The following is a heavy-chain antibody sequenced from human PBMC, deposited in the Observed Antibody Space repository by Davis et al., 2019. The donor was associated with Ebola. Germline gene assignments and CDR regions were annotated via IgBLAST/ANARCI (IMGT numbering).Heavy chain of an antibody. CDR3: ARDLAGDIVVVPAAMQGYYYYYGMDV. V-gene: IGHV3-48*03. D-gene: IGHD2-2*01. CDR2: ISSSGSTI. J-gene: IGHJ6*02. CDR1: GFTFSSYE. Sequence: GGSLRLSCAASGFTFSSYEMNWVRQAPGKGLEWVSYISSSGSTIYYADSVKGRFTISRDNAKNSLYLQMNSLRAEDTAVYYCARDLAGDIVVVPAAMQGYYYYYGMDVWGQRTTVTVSS.